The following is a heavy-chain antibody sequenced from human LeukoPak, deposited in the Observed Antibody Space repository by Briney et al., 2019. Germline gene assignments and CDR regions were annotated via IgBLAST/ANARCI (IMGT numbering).Heavy chain of an antibody. Sequence: AETLSLTCTVSGGSMINYYWSCIRQSAGEGLEWIGRISTTGSTNYSPSLKSRVTMSVDTSKNQFSLKLSSVTAADTAVYYCARAVGAHDAFDVWGQGTMVTVSS. D-gene: IGHD1-26*01. J-gene: IGHJ3*01. V-gene: IGHV4-4*07. CDR1: GGSMINYY. CDR3: ARAVGAHDAFDV. CDR2: ISTTGST.